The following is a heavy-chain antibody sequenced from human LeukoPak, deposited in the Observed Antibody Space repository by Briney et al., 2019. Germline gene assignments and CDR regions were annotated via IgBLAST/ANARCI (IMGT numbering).Heavy chain of an antibody. J-gene: IGHJ5*02. V-gene: IGHV3-64*01. CDR1: GFSFSTCA. CDR3: AREVYAGNWFDP. D-gene: IGHD2-8*01. Sequence: GGSLSLSCAASGFSFSTCAMHWVRQPPGKGLEYVAAISGNGDSTYYANSVKGRFTISRDNYKNTLYLQMDSLRPDHMAVYYCAREVYAGNWFDPWGQGTMVTVCS. CDR2: ISGNGDST.